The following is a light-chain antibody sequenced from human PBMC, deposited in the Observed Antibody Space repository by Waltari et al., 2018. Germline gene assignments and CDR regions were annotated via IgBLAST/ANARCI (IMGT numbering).Light chain of an antibody. V-gene: IGLV2-14*03. Sequence: QSALTQPASVSGSPGQSITLSCTGTSSDVGGYTFVSWYQHHPGKAPKLLIYDVNNRPSGVSDRFSGSKSGNTASLTISGLQAEDEADYYCSSYTSSTSVVFGGGTQLTVL. CDR2: DVN. CDR1: SSDVGGYTF. J-gene: IGLJ2*01. CDR3: SSYTSSTSVV.